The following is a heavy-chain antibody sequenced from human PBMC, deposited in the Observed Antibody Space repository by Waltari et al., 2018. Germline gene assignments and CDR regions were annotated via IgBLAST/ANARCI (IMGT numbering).Heavy chain of an antibody. V-gene: IGHV3-30*18. D-gene: IGHD1-26*01. CDR3: AKFAGGGYIFRSDAFDI. Sequence: QVQLVESGGGVVQPGTSLRLSCVASGFTFNTYDMHVVRPVPGKGLEWVAVILYDGSNKNFADSVKGRFTISRDNSKSTLYLEMNSLRPEDTAVYFCAKFAGGGYIFRSDAFDIWGQGTMVTVSP. CDR1: GFTFNTYD. CDR2: ILYDGSNK. J-gene: IGHJ3*02.